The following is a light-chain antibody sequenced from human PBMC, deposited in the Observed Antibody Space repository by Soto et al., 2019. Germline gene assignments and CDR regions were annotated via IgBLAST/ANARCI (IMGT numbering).Light chain of an antibody. Sequence: EFVLTQSPGTLSLSPGERATVSCRASQSVSSNSVAWYQQMPGQAPRLLNYEASRRAPGIQDRYSVSGSGTDFTHTIRGLEPEDLAVYYCQQYSSSVTFSGGTKVEIK. V-gene: IGKV3-20*01. J-gene: IGKJ4*01. CDR1: QSVSSNS. CDR2: EAS. CDR3: QQYSSSVT.